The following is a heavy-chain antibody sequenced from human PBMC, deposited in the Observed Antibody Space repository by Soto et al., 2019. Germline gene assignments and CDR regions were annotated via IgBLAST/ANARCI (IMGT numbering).Heavy chain of an antibody. J-gene: IGHJ6*02. CDR2: ISYDGSNK. V-gene: IGHV3-30*18. Sequence: QVQLVESGGGVVQPGRSLRLSCAASGFTFSSYGMHWVRQAPGKGLEWVAVISYDGSNKYYADSVKGRFTISRDNSKNTLYLQMNSLRAEDTAVYYCAKEAGIAVAGGRGLDCMDVWGQGTTVTVSS. CDR1: GFTFSSYG. CDR3: AKEAGIAVAGGRGLDCMDV. D-gene: IGHD6-19*01.